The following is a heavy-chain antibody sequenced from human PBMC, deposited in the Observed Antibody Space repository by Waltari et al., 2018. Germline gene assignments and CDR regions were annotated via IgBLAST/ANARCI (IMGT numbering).Heavy chain of an antibody. D-gene: IGHD1-20*01. CDR2: ITGNGGRT. J-gene: IGHJ4*02. CDR1: GFTFGGHG. Sequence: EVHLVESGGGVVRPGGSLRLSCAASGFTFGGHGMNWVRRAPGKGLGWVSGITGNGGRTGYADSVKGRFTISRDNAKNSLYLQMNSLRAEDTALYHCARDITCGGFDYWGQGTLVTVSS. V-gene: IGHV3-20*01. CDR3: ARDITCGGFDY.